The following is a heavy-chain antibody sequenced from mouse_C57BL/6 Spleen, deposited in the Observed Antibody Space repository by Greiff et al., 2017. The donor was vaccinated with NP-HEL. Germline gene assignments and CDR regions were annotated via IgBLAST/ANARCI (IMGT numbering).Heavy chain of an antibody. J-gene: IGHJ3*01. CDR3: ARHYGSSYEGFAY. CDR1: GYTFTSYW. Sequence: VQLQQSGAELVKPGASVKMSCKASGYTFTSYWITWVKQRPGQGLEWIGDIYPGSGSTNYNEKFKSKATLTVDTSSSTAYMQLSSLTSEDSAVYYCARHYGSSYEGFAYWGQGTLVTVSA. D-gene: IGHD1-1*01. CDR2: IYPGSGST. V-gene: IGHV1-55*01.